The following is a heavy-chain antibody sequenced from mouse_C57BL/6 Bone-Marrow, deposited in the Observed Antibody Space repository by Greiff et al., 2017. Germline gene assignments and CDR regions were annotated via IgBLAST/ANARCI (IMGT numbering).Heavy chain of an antibody. CDR1: GYAFSSSW. CDR2: IYPGDEDT. J-gene: IGHJ1*03. Sequence: QVQLQQSGPELVKPGASVKISCKASGYAFSSSWLNWVKQRPGKGLEWIGRIYPGDEDTNYNGKFKGKATLTADKSSSTAYMQLSSLTSEDSAIYFCARRWGGYYGSSSCYWYFDVWNTETTVNVSA. CDR3: ARRWGGYYGSSSCYWYFDV. V-gene: IGHV1-82*01. D-gene: IGHD1-1*01.